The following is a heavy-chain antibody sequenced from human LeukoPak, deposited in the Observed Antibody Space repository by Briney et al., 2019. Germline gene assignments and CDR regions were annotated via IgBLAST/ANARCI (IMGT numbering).Heavy chain of an antibody. D-gene: IGHD1-7*01. CDR1: GFTFSSYD. J-gene: IGHJ4*02. CDR2: IGIAGDT. Sequence: PGGSLRLSCVASGFTFSSYDMHWVRQATGKGLEWVSGIGIAGDTYYPGSVKGRFTISRDNAKNSLYLQMNSLRVEDTAVYYCARAHNWKYGTFDYWGQGTLVTVSS. V-gene: IGHV3-13*01. CDR3: ARAHNWKYGTFDY.